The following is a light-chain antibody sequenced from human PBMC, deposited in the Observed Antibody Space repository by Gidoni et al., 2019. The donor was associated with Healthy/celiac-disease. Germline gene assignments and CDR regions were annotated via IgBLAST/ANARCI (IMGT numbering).Light chain of an antibody. J-gene: IGKJ4*01. CDR3: QQSYSTLPLT. CDR1: QSISSY. Sequence: IKMTQSPSSLSASVGDRATITCRASQSISSYLNWYQQKPGKAPKLLIYAASSLQRGVPSRFSGSGSGTDFTLTISSRQPEDFATYYCQQSYSTLPLTFGGGTKVEIK. CDR2: AAS. V-gene: IGKV1-39*01.